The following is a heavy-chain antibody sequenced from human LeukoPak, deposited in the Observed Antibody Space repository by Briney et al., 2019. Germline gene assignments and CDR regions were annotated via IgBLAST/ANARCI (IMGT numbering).Heavy chain of an antibody. CDR2: IYYSGNT. Sequence: SETLSLTCAVSGYPISNGYYWGWIRQPPGKGQGWIGSIYYSGNTYDNPSLKSRVTISLDTSKNQFSLRLSSVTASDTAVYYCARHRLFDTTGYYYDFDYWGQGTLVTVSS. D-gene: IGHD3-22*01. J-gene: IGHJ4*02. CDR3: ARHRLFDTTGYYYDFDY. CDR1: GYPISNGYY. V-gene: IGHV4-38-2*01.